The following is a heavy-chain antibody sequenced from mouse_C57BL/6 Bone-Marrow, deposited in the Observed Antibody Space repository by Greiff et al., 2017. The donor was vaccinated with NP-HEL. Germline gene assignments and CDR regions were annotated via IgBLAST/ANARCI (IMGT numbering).Heavy chain of an antibody. D-gene: IGHD2-1*01. CDR1: GYAFSSYW. CDR2: IYPGDGDT. CDR3: ARWGIYYGTRYAMDY. J-gene: IGHJ4*01. Sequence: QVQLKESGAELVKPGASVKISCKASGYAFSSYWMNWVKQRPGKGLEWIGQIYPGDGDTNYNGKFKGKATLTADKSSSTAYMQLSSLTSEDSAVYFCARWGIYYGTRYAMDYWGQGTSVTGSS. V-gene: IGHV1-80*01.